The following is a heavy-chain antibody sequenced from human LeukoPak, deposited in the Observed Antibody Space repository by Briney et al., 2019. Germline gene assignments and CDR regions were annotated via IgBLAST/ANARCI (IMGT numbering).Heavy chain of an antibody. Sequence: PGRSLRLACAASGFTFDDYAMHWVRQAPGKGLEWVSTIGWNSGSIGYADSVKGRFTISRDNAKNSLYLQMNSLRAEDTAFYYCAKAGRWLQLEYYFDYWGQGTLVTVSS. CDR2: IGWNSGSI. CDR3: AKAGRWLQLEYYFDY. J-gene: IGHJ4*02. CDR1: GFTFDDYA. V-gene: IGHV3-9*01. D-gene: IGHD5-24*01.